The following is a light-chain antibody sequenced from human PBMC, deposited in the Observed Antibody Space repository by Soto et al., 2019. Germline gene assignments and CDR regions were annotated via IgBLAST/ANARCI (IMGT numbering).Light chain of an antibody. J-gene: IGKJ4*01. CDR3: QQRSNWPST. CDR2: DAS. CDR1: QSVSSY. Sequence: EIVLTQSPATLSLSPGDRATLSCRASQSVSSYLDWYQQKPGQAPRLLIYDASSRATGIPARFSGSGSGTDFTLTITSLEPEDFAGYYCQQRSNWPSTCGGGTKVEIK. V-gene: IGKV3-11*01.